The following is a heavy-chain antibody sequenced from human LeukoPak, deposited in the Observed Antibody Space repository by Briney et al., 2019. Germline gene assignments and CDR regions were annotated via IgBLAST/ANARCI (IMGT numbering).Heavy chain of an antibody. D-gene: IGHD6-13*01. Sequence: PGGSLRLSCAASGFTFSDYYMSWIRQAPGKGLEWVSYISSSGSTIYYADSVKGRFTISRDNVKNSLYLQMNSLRAEDAAVYYCAKRPYSSSWYYFDYWGQGTLVTVSS. J-gene: IGHJ4*02. V-gene: IGHV3-11*01. CDR3: AKRPYSSSWYYFDY. CDR2: ISSSGSTI. CDR1: GFTFSDYY.